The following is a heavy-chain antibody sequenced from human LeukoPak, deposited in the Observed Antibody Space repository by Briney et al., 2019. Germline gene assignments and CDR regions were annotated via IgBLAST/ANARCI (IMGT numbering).Heavy chain of an antibody. D-gene: IGHD6-13*01. CDR3: AKDTGSSSWYYFDY. CDR2: ISWNSVSI. V-gene: IGHV3-9*01. CDR1: GFTFDDYA. Sequence: GGSLRLSCAASGFTFDDYAMHWVRQAPGEGLEWVSGISWNSVSIGYADSVKGRFTISRDNAKNSLYLQMNSLRAEDTALYYCAKDTGSSSWYYFDYWGQGTLVTVSS. J-gene: IGHJ4*02.